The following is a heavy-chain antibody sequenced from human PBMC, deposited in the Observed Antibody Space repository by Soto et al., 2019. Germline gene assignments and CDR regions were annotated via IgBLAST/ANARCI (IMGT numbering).Heavy chain of an antibody. CDR3: ATLYYDFWSGYPIPDV. V-gene: IGHV4-39*01. D-gene: IGHD3-3*01. J-gene: IGHJ6*02. Sequence: QLQLQESGPGLVKPSETLSLTCTVSGGSISSSSYYWGWIRQPPGKGLEWIGSIYYSGSTYYNPSLKSRVTISVDTSKNQFSLKLSSVTAADTAVYYCATLYYDFWSGYPIPDVWGQGTTVTVSS. CDR1: GGSISSSSYY. CDR2: IYYSGST.